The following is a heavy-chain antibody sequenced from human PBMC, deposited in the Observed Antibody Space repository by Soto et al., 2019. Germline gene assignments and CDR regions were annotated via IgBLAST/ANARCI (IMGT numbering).Heavy chain of an antibody. Sequence: GASVKVSCKASGGTFSSYAISWVRQAPGQGLEWMGGITPIFGTANYAQKFQGRVTITADKSTSTAYMELSSLRSEDTAVYYCASSGYRNWFDPWGQGTLVTVSS. D-gene: IGHD3-3*01. CDR2: ITPIFGTA. CDR1: GGTFSSYA. V-gene: IGHV1-69*06. J-gene: IGHJ5*02. CDR3: ASSGYRNWFDP.